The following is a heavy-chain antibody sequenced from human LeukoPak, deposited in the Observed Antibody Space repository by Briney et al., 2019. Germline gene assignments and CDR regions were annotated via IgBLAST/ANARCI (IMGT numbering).Heavy chain of an antibody. Sequence: ASVKVSGKASVGTYSSYAISWVRQAPGQGLEWMGGIIPIFGTANYAQKFQGRVTITADESTSTAYMELSSLRSEDTAVYYCASTGCCSGGSCRDYWGQGTLVTVSS. CDR1: VGTYSSYA. J-gene: IGHJ4*02. D-gene: IGHD2-15*01. V-gene: IGHV1-69*13. CDR2: IIPIFGTA. CDR3: ASTGCCSGGSCRDY.